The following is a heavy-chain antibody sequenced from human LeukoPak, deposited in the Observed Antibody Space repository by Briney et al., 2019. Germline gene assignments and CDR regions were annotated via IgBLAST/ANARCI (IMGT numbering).Heavy chain of an antibody. CDR3: ARQGYGVSYYFDY. CDR2: IIPIFGTA. J-gene: IGHJ4*02. Sequence: SVKLSCKPSRGTFSSYAIIWVRQAPGQGLEWMGVIIPIFGTANYAQKFQSRVTITTDESTSTAYMELSSLRSEDTAEYYCARQGYGVSYYFDYWGQGTLVTVSS. D-gene: IGHD4/OR15-4a*01. V-gene: IGHV1-69*05. CDR1: RGTFSSYA.